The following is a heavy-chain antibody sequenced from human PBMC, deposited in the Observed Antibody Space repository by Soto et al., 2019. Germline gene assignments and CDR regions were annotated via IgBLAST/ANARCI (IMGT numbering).Heavy chain of an antibody. D-gene: IGHD3-22*01. V-gene: IGHV4-31*03. CDR1: GGSISSGGYY. CDR2: IYYSGST. J-gene: IGHJ6*01. Sequence: PSETLSLTCTVSGGSISSGGYYWSWIRQHPGKGLEWIGYIYYSGSTYYNPSLKSRVTISVDTSKNQFSLKLSSVTAADTAVYYCAGGDYYHSSGYYFYYYTMDVWGQGTTVTVSS. CDR3: AGGDYYHSSGYYFYYYTMDV.